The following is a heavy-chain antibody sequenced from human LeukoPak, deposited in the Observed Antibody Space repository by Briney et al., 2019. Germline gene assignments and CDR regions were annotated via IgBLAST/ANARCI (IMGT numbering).Heavy chain of an antibody. CDR3: ARDRCTSTSCFFDY. V-gene: IGHV3-7*01. D-gene: IGHD2-2*01. Sequence: GGSLRLSCAASGFTFSSYWMSWVRQAPGKGLEWVANIKQDGSEKYYVDSVKGRFTISRDNAKNSLFLQMNSLRAEDTAVYYCARDRCTSTSCFFDYWGQGTLVTVSS. J-gene: IGHJ4*02. CDR2: IKQDGSEK. CDR1: GFTFSSYW.